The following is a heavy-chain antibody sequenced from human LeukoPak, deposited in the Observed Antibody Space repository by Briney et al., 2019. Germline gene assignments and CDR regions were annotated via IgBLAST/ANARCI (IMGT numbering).Heavy chain of an antibody. D-gene: IGHD1-1*01. Sequence: PGGALRLSCAASGFTFSNAWMSWVRQAAGAGREWGGRIKSKADGGTTDYAAPVQGRFTISRDDSKNTLYLQMNSLKTEDTAVYYCTTDFGGTTYGMDVWGQGTTVTVSS. CDR1: GFTFSNAW. CDR3: TTDFGGTTYGMDV. V-gene: IGHV3-15*01. CDR2: IKSKADGGTT. J-gene: IGHJ6*02.